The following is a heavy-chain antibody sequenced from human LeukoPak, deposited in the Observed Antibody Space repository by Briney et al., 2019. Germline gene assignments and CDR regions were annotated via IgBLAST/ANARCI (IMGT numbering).Heavy chain of an antibody. CDR1: GYTFTSYD. Sequence: GASVKVSCKASGYTFTSYDINWVRQATGQGLEWMGWMNPNSGNTGYAQKFQGRVTMTRNTSISTAYMELSSLRSEDTAVYYCARRPAYYYGSGSSTGLFDYWGQGTLVTVSS. CDR3: ARRPAYYYGSGSSTGLFDY. V-gene: IGHV1-8*02. D-gene: IGHD3-10*01. CDR2: MNPNSGNT. J-gene: IGHJ4*02.